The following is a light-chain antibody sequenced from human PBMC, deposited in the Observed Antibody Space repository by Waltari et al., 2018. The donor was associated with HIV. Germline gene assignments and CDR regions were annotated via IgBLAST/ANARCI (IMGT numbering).Light chain of an antibody. V-gene: IGLV2-11*01. CDR2: GVH. Sequence: QSALTQPRSLSGSPGQSVTISCTGTSGDVGGFDSVSWYQQHPGKAPKLIVYGVHKRPSGVPSRFSGSKAGSTASLTISGLQADDEADYYCCSYTGGYVYVFGSGTKVTVL. CDR3: CSYTGGYVYV. J-gene: IGLJ1*01. CDR1: SGDVGGFDS.